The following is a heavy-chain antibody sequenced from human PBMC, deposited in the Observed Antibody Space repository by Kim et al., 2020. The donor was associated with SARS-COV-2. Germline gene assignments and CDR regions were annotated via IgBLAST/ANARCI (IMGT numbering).Heavy chain of an antibody. Sequence: SETLSLTCTVSGGSISSGGYYWSWIRQHPGKGLEWIGYIYYSGSTYYNPSLKSRVTISVDTSKNQFSLKLSSVTAADTAVYYCARVSAGGDCTNGVCYGYAFDIWGQGTMVTVSS. D-gene: IGHD2-8*01. CDR1: GGSISSGGYY. J-gene: IGHJ3*02. CDR3: ARVSAGGDCTNGVCYGYAFDI. V-gene: IGHV4-31*03. CDR2: IYYSGST.